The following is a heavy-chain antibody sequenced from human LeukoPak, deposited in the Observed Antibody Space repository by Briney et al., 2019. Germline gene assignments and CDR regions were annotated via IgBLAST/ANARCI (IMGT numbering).Heavy chain of an antibody. J-gene: IGHJ4*02. CDR3: ARDNWGSLDY. Sequence: SETLSLTCTVSGGSVSSGSHPWSWIRQPPGKGLEWIGYSSNSGCTNCNPSLESRVTISVDTSKNRISLRLTSVTAADTAVYCCARDNWGSLDYWGQGILVTVSS. CDR2: SSNSGCT. CDR1: GGSVSSGSHP. V-gene: IGHV4-61*01. D-gene: IGHD7-27*01.